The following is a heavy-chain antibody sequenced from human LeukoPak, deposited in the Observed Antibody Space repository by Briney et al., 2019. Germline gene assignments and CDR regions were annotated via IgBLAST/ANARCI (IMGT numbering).Heavy chain of an antibody. J-gene: IGHJ4*02. D-gene: IGHD6-19*01. V-gene: IGHV4-59*01. CDR1: GGSISSYY. Sequence: ASETLSLTCTVSGGSISSYYWSWIRQPPGKGLEWIGYIYYSGSTNYNPSLKSRVTISLDTSKNQFFLKLSSVTAADTAVYYCAREGSAWSMNYWGQGTLVTVSS. CDR3: AREGSAWSMNY. CDR2: IYYSGST.